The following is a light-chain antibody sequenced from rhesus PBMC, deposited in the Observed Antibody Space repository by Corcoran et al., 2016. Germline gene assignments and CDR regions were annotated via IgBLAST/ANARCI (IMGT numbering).Light chain of an antibody. CDR3: QHYYSTPYS. CDR2: EAS. CDR1: QGITND. V-gene: IGKV1-25*01. J-gene: IGKJ2*01. Sequence: DIQMTQSPSSLSASVGDRVTITCRASQGITNDLAWYQQKPGETPKLLIYEASSLQSGIPSRFSDSGSGTDFTLTISSLQPEDFATYYCQHYYSTPYSFGQGTKVEIK.